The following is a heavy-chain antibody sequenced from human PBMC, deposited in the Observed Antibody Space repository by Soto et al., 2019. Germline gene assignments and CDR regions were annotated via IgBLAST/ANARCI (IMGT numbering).Heavy chain of an antibody. CDR3: AKDFVGGSYYPDVFDY. V-gene: IGHV4-31*03. Sequence: TLALTCTFSGVSLRSGGYYWSWIRPQPGKGLEWIGYIYYSGSTYYNPSLKSRVTISVDTSKNQFSLKLSSVTAADTAVYYCAKDFVGGSYYPDVFDYWGQGTLVTASS. CDR1: GVSLRSGGYY. CDR2: IYYSGST. D-gene: IGHD1-26*01. J-gene: IGHJ4*02.